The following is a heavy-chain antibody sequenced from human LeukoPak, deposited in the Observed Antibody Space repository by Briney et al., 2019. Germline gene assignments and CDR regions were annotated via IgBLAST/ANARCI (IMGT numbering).Heavy chain of an antibody. Sequence: PGGSLRLSCAVSGITLSNYGMSWVRQAPGKGLEWVAGISGSGGSTNYADSVKVRFTISRDNPKNTLYLQMNILRAEDTAVYFCAKRGVVIRVILVGFHKEAYYFDSWGQGALVTVSS. J-gene: IGHJ4*02. CDR1: GITLSNYG. D-gene: IGHD3-22*01. CDR3: AKRGVVIRVILVGFHKEAYYFDS. CDR2: ISGSGGST. V-gene: IGHV3-23*01.